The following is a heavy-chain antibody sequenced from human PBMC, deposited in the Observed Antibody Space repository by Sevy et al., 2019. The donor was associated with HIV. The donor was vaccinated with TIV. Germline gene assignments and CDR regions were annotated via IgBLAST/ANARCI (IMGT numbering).Heavy chain of an antibody. CDR1: GFTFSSYA. CDR3: AKPGGGYGSRRWEPNAFDI. D-gene: IGHD1-26*01. V-gene: IGHV3-23*01. J-gene: IGHJ3*02. CDR2: ISGSGGST. Sequence: GGSQRLSCAASGFTFSSYAMSWVRQAPGKGLEWVSAISGSGGSTYYADSVKGRFTISRDNSKNTLYLQMNSLRAEDTAVYYCAKPGGGYGSRRWEPNAFDIWGQGTMVTVSS.